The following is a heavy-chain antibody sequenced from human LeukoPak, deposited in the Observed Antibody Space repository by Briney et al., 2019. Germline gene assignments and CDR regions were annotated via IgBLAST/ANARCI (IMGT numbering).Heavy chain of an antibody. CDR1: GGTFSSYA. CDR3: ARVRAVAGGSQGDY. CDR2: IIPICGTA. J-gene: IGHJ4*02. V-gene: IGHV1-69*13. Sequence: GASVKVSCKASGGTFSSYAISWVRQAPGQGLEWMGGIIPICGTANYAQKFQGRVTITADESTSTAYMELSSLRSEDTAVYYCARVRAVAGGSQGDYWGQGTLVTVSS. D-gene: IGHD6-19*01.